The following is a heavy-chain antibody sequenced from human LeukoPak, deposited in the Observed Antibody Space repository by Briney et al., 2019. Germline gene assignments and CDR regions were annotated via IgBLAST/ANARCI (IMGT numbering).Heavy chain of an antibody. CDR1: GYTFTGYY. J-gene: IGHJ4*02. D-gene: IGHD5-24*01. CDR3: AREMATIEGFDY. V-gene: IGHV1-2*02. CDR2: INPNSGGT. Sequence: ASVKVSCKASGYTFTGYYMHWVRQAPGQGLEWTGWINPNSGGTNYAQKFQGRVTMTRDTSISTAYMELSRLRSDDTAVYYCAREMATIEGFDYWGQGTLVTVSS.